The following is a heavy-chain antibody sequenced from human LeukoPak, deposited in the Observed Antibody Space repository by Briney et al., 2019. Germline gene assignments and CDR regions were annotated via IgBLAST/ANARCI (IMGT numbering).Heavy chain of an antibody. Sequence: GGSLRLSCAASGFTFSDYYMSWIRQAPGKGLEWVSYISSSSSYTNYADSVKGRFTISRDNAKNPLYLQMNSLRAEDTAVYYCARLYCGGDCYPDYWGQGTLVTVSS. D-gene: IGHD2-21*02. CDR3: ARLYCGGDCYPDY. J-gene: IGHJ4*02. V-gene: IGHV3-11*06. CDR1: GFTFSDYY. CDR2: ISSSSSYT.